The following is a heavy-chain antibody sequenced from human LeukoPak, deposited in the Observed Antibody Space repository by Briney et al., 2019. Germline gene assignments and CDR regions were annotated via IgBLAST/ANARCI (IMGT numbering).Heavy chain of an antibody. D-gene: IGHD5-18*01. Sequence: GGSLRLSCAASGFSFSDHYMSWIRQAPGKGMEWVSYISSSRSFTNYADSVKGRFTISRDTAKNSLYLQMNSLRAEDTAVYYCARLRGYSYGLDYWGQGILVTVSS. V-gene: IGHV3-11*03. CDR2: ISSSRSFT. CDR1: GFSFSDHY. J-gene: IGHJ4*02. CDR3: ARLRGYSYGLDY.